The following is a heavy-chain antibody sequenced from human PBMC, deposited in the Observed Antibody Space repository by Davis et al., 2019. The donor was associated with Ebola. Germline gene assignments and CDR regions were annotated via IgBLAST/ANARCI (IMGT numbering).Heavy chain of an antibody. CDR2: INSDGSST. CDR1: GFTFSSYW. J-gene: IGHJ6*02. V-gene: IGHV3-74*01. CDR3: AKANRCSSTSCYWGYYYYGMDV. Sequence: GVSLKISCAASGFTFSSYWMHWVRQAPGKGLVWVSRINSDGSSTSYADSVKGRFTISRDNAKNTLYLQMNSLRAEDTAVYYCAKANRCSSTSCYWGYYYYGMDVWGQGTTVTVSS. D-gene: IGHD2-2*01.